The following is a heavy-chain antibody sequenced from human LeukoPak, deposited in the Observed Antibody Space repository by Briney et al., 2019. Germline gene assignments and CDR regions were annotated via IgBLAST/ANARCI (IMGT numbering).Heavy chain of an antibody. D-gene: IGHD6-19*01. V-gene: IGHV4-34*01. J-gene: IGHJ4*02. CDR2: INHSGST. Sequence: KHSETLSLTCAVDGGDFSGYYWSWIGQPPGKGLEWIGEINHSGSTNYNPSLKSRVTISVDTSKNQFSLKLSSVTAADTAVYYCARLRYSSNNWGQGTLVTVSS. CDR1: GGDFSGYY. CDR3: ARLRYSSNN.